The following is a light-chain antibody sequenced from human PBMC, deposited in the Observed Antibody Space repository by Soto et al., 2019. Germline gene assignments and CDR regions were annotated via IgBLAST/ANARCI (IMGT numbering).Light chain of an antibody. V-gene: IGKV2-24*01. Sequence: VMTQTPLSSPVTLGQPASISCRSSQSLVHSDGNTYLSWLQQLPGHPPRLLIYKISNRFSGVPDRFSGSGAGTDFTLEIISVEGEDVVVYDDKQATQYLTFGQWTKVDI. CDR2: KIS. CDR3: KQATQYLT. CDR1: QSLVHSDGNTY. J-gene: IGKJ1*01.